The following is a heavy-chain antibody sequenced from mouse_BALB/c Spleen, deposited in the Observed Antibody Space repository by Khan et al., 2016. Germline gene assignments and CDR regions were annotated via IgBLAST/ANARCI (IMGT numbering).Heavy chain of an antibody. CDR1: GYTFINCT. J-gene: IGHJ4*01. CDR2: INTFTGEP. V-gene: IGHV9-1*02. Sequence: QIQLVQSGPALKKPGETVKISCKASGYTFINCTMNWVKQAPGKGLKWMGWINTFTGEPTYADDFKGRFAFSLENSATTAYLQINNLKNEDMATYFCARKWDCISTVVTPDFVMDYWGQGTSVTVSS. D-gene: IGHD1-1*01. CDR3: ARKWDCISTVVTPDFVMDY.